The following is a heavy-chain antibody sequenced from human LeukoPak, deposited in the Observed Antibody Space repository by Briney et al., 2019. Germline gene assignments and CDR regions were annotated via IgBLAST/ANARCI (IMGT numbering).Heavy chain of an antibody. CDR2: ISETISDSVGST. CDR1: GFTFSSYA. CDR3: AKLIKLSGSSHVDY. Sequence: GGSLRLSCAASGFTFSSYAMSWVRQAPGKGLECVSTISETISDSVGSTYYADSVKGRFTISRDNSKNTLYLQMKSLRAEDTAVYYCAKLIKLSGSSHVDYWGQGALVTVSS. D-gene: IGHD1-26*01. J-gene: IGHJ4*02. V-gene: IGHV3-23*01.